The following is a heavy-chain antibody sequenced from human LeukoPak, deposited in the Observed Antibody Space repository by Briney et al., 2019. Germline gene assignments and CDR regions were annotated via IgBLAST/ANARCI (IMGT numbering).Heavy chain of an antibody. J-gene: IGHJ4*02. CDR1: GGSISSSSYY. V-gene: IGHV4-39*07. CDR2: IYYSGST. D-gene: IGHD5-18*01. Sequence: SETLSLTCTVSGGSISSSSYYWGWIRQPPGKGLEWIGSIYYSGSTDYNPSLKSQVTMSVDTSKNQFSLKLSSVTAADTAVYYCARRGYSYGYGFSFDYWGQGTLVTVSS. CDR3: ARRGYSYGYGFSFDY.